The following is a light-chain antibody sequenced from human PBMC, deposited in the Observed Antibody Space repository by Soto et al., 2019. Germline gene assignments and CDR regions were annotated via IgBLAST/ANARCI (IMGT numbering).Light chain of an antibody. CDR3: SAYTSRSTLV. J-gene: IGLJ2*01. CDR2: EVR. V-gene: IGLV2-14*01. Sequence: QSALTQPPSASGSPGQSVTIPCTGTYSDIGAYNYVSWYQQRPGEAPKVIIYEVRNRPSGISYRFSGSKSGTTASLTISSLLPEDEADYYCSAYTSRSTLVFGGGTKLTVL. CDR1: YSDIGAYNY.